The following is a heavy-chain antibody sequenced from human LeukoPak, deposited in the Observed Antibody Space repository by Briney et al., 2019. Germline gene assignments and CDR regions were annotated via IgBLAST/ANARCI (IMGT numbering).Heavy chain of an antibody. CDR3: ARRYFDS. CDR1: GFTFSDYW. Sequence: GGSLRLSCAASGFTFSDYWMHWVRQAPGKGLEWVANIKQDGSAEYYVDSVKGRFTISRDNAKNSLYLQMNSLRAEDTAVYYCARRYFDSWGQGTLVTVSS. J-gene: IGHJ4*02. V-gene: IGHV3-7*03. CDR2: IKQDGSAE.